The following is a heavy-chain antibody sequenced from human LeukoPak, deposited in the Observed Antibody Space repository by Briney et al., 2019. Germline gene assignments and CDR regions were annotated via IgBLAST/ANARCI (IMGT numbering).Heavy chain of an antibody. Sequence: SETLSLTCAVYGGSFSGYYWSWIRQPPGKGLEWIGEINHSGSTNYNPSLKSRVTISVDTSKNHFSLKLSSVTAADTAVYYCARHATFFGVVIQGRVRGPFADSGQGTLLT. CDR3: ARHATFFGVVIQGRVRGPFAD. J-gene: IGHJ4*02. V-gene: IGHV4-34*01. CDR1: GGSFSGYY. CDR2: INHSGST. D-gene: IGHD3-3*01.